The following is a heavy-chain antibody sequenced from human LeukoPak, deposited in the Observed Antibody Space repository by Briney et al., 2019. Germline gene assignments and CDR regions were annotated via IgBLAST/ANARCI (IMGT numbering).Heavy chain of an antibody. V-gene: IGHV1-46*01. CDR2: INPSVGST. Sequence: ASVKVSCKASGYTFTSYYMHWVRQAPGQGLEWMGIINPSVGSTSYAQKFQGRVTMTRDTSTSTVYMELSSLRSEDTAVYYCARDLWLGEINNWFDPWGQGTLVTVSS. CDR1: GYTFTSYY. J-gene: IGHJ5*02. CDR3: ARDLWLGEINNWFDP. D-gene: IGHD3-10*01.